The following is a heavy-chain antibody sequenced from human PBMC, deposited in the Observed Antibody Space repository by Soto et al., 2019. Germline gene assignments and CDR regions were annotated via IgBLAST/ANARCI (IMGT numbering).Heavy chain of an antibody. CDR3: ARVGYYYDSSGYGQIYYYYYGMDV. CDR1: GYTFTTYG. CDR2: ISAYNGNT. D-gene: IGHD3-22*01. V-gene: IGHV1-18*01. J-gene: IGHJ6*02. Sequence: ASVKASCKASGYTFTTYGISWVRQAPGQGLEWMGWISAYNGNTNYAQKLQGRVTMTTDTSTSTAYMELRSLRSDDTAVYYCARVGYYYDSSGYGQIYYYYYGMDVWGQGTTVTVSS.